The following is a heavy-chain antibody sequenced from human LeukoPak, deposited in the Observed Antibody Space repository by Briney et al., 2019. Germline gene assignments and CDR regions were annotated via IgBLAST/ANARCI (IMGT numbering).Heavy chain of an antibody. D-gene: IGHD3-10*01. CDR2: IYHSGST. Sequence: PSETLSLTCAVSGGSISSSNWWSWVRQPPGKGLEWIGEIYHSGSTNYNPSLESRVTISVDKSKNQFALKLSSVTAADTAVYYCAREGKITMVRGVIRYYYMDVWGKGTTVTISS. CDR3: AREGKITMVRGVIRYYYMDV. J-gene: IGHJ6*03. CDR1: GGSISSSNW. V-gene: IGHV4-4*02.